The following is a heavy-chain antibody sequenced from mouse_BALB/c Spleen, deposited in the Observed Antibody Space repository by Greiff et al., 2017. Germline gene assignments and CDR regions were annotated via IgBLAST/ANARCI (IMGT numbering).Heavy chain of an antibody. D-gene: IGHD2-14*01. CDR1: GFSLTSYD. V-gene: IGHV2-9-2*01. Sequence: ESGPGLVAPSQSLSITCTVSGFSLTSYDISWIRQPPGKGLEWLGVIWTGGGTNYNSAFMSRLSISKDNSKSQVFLKMNSLQTDDTAIYYCVRDRDYRYSWFAYWGQGTLVTVSA. CDR2: IWTGGGT. J-gene: IGHJ3*01. CDR3: VRDRDYRYSWFAY.